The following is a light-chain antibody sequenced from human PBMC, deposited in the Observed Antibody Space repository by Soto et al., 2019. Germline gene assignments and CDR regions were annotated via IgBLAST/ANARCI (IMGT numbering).Light chain of an antibody. J-gene: IGLJ2*01. V-gene: IGLV2-14*03. CDR1: SSDVGSYNF. CDR2: DVS. CDR3: SSYTSSGTHVV. Sequence: QSALTQPASVSGSPGQSITITCTGTSSDVGSYNFVSWYQQHPGKAPKLMIYDVSDRPSGVSNRFSGSKSGNTASLTISGLQAEDEADYYCSSYTSSGTHVVFGGGTQLTVL.